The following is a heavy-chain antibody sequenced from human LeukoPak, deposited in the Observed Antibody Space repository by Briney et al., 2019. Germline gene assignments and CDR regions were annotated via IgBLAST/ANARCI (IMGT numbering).Heavy chain of an antibody. CDR2: IYYTGTT. J-gene: IGHJ6*03. CDR1: GGSTSTSY. Sequence: SETLSLTCIVSGGSTSTSYWTCIRQPPGKGLEWIGYIYYTGTTDYNPSLKSRVTISVDTSKNQFSLKLSSVTAADTAVYYCARVHWNCDGQYNYYMDVWGKGTTVTVSS. CDR3: ARVHWNCDGQYNYYMDV. V-gene: IGHV4-59*01. D-gene: IGHD1-7*01.